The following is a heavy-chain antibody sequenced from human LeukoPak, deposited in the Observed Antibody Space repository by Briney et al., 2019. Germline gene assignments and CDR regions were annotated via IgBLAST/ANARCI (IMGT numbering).Heavy chain of an antibody. V-gene: IGHV4-4*07. J-gene: IGHJ5*02. Sequence: PSETLSLTCTVXGXXXGXXYXXXXXXPXXXXLXXXXXXHTSGXTWYNASLKSRVTMSIDASNNQFSLRLTSVTAADTAVFYCARGDYYAGGGRNWFDPWSQGTLVTVSS. D-gene: IGHD3-16*01. CDR1: GXXXGXXY. CDR2: XHTSGXT. CDR3: ARGDYYAGGGRNWFDP.